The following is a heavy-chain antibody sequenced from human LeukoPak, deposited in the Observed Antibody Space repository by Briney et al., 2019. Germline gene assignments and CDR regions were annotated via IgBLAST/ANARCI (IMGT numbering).Heavy chain of an antibody. Sequence: GGSLRLSCAASGFTFSNYMMHWVRQAPGKGLVWVSRIKSDGITITYADSVKGRFTISRDSAKNTLYLQMNSLRAEDTAVYYCLRDLNWSLDQWGQGTLVTVSS. CDR3: LRDLNWSLDQ. CDR1: GFTFSNYM. V-gene: IGHV3-74*01. J-gene: IGHJ4*02. CDR2: IKSDGITI. D-gene: IGHD1-20*01.